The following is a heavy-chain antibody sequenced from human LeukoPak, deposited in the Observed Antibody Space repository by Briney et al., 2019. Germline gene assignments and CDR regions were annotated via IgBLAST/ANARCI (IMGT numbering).Heavy chain of an antibody. Sequence: ASVKVSCKASGYTFTSYGISWVRQAPGQGLEWMGWISAYNGNTNYTQKLQGRVTMTTDTSTSTAYMELRSLRSDDTAVYYCARVGGTLRYFDWWDYYYYGMDVWGQGTTVTVSS. J-gene: IGHJ6*02. V-gene: IGHV1-18*01. CDR3: ARVGGTLRYFDWWDYYYYGMDV. CDR1: GYTFTSYG. D-gene: IGHD3-9*01. CDR2: ISAYNGNT.